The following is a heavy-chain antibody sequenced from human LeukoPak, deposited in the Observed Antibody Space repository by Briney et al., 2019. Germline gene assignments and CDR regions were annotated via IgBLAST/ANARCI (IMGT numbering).Heavy chain of an antibody. Sequence: ASVKVSCKASGYTFTSYDINWVRQATGQELEWMGWMNPHSDNTAYAQKFQGRVTMTKNTSISTAYMELSRLRSDDTAVYYCARGDSGSPQFYFDYWGQGTLVTVSS. CDR2: MNPHSDNT. CDR3: ARGDSGSPQFYFDY. J-gene: IGHJ4*02. CDR1: GYTFTSYD. D-gene: IGHD6-19*01. V-gene: IGHV1-8*01.